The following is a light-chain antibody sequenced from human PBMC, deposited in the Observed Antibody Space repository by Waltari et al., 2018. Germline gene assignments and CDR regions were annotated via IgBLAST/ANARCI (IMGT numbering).Light chain of an antibody. CDR2: AAS. Sequence: DIQMTQSPSSLSASVGDRVTITCRASQSIATHLSWYHQKPGKAPKFLIYAASGLQSGVTSRFSGSGSGTDFTLPISSLQPEDFATYYCQQSYSMFALTFGGGTKVEIK. CDR1: QSIATH. J-gene: IGKJ4*01. CDR3: QQSYSMFALT. V-gene: IGKV1-39*01.